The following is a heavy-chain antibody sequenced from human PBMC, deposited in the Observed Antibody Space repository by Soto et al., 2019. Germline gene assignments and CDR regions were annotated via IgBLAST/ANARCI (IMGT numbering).Heavy chain of an antibody. CDR3: AVNRAGQCGGWCHP. CDR1: GLSLSNASMG. CDR2: IFSTDEK. V-gene: IGHV2-26*01. Sequence: QVTLKESGPVLVKPTETLALTCSVSGLSLSNASMGVTWIRQPPGKALEWLAHIFSTDEKSYSQSLRTRLTTXKXSXXVQAVLRMLGMAPVTTGTYYGAVNRAGQCGGWCHPWGHGTPVTVS. J-gene: IGHJ5*02. D-gene: IGHD3-10*01.